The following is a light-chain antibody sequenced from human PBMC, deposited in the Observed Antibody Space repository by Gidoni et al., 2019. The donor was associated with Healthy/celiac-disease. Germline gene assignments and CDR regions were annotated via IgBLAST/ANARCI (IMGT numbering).Light chain of an antibody. CDR3: LQRNSWPQT. V-gene: IGKV3-11*01. Sequence: EIVLTQSPGTLSLSPGERATLSCRTSQTITNYLAWYQQKPGQAPRLLIYDASNRAPGIPARFSGSGSGTDFTLTISILEPEDFAVYSCLQRNSWPQTFXXXTKLEIK. CDR2: DAS. CDR1: QTITNY. J-gene: IGKJ2*01.